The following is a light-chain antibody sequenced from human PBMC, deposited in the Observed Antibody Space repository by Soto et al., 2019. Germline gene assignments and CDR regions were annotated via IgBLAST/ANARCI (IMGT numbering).Light chain of an antibody. CDR1: QTVASSF. J-gene: IGKJ2*01. CDR2: DSS. CDR3: QQYSSSPYN. V-gene: IGKV3-20*01. Sequence: ENVLTQSPDTLSLSPGERATLSCRASQTVASSFLAWYQHKPGQAPRLLIYDSSTRASGIPDRFRGSGSGTDFTLTISTLEPEDFAVYYCQQYSSSPYNFGQGTKLEIK.